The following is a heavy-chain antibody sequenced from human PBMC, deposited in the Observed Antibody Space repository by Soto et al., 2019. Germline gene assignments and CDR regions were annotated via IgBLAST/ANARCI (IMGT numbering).Heavy chain of an antibody. V-gene: IGHV3-7*04. Sequence: EVQLVASGGGLVQPGGSLRLSCSASGFIFSSYWMSWLRQAPGKGLEWVASMNEYGSGRYSVDSVKGRFTISRDNSKNSLYLQINTLRAEDTAVYYCARASGANKEDYWGQGTLVTVSS. CDR1: GFIFSSYW. D-gene: IGHD6-25*01. J-gene: IGHJ4*02. CDR2: MNEYGSGR. CDR3: ARASGANKEDY.